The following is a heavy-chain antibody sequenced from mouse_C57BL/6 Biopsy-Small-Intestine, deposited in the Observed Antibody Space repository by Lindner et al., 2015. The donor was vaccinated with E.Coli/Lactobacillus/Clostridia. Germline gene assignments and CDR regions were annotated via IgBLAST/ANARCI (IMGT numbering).Heavy chain of an antibody. V-gene: IGHV1-85*01. J-gene: IGHJ2*01. CDR2: IYPRDGST. CDR3: ARPYYGAFDY. D-gene: IGHD1-1*01. Sequence: QLQESGPELVKPGASVKLSCKASGYTFTSFDINWVKQRPGQGLEWIGWIYPRDGSTKYNENFKGKATLTVDTSSSTAYMELHSLTSEDSAVYFCARPYYGAFDYWGQGTTLTVSS. CDR1: GYTFTSFD.